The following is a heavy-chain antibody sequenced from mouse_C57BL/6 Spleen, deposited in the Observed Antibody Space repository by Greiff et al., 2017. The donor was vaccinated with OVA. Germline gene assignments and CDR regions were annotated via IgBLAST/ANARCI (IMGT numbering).Heavy chain of an antibody. Sequence: EVQGVESGGGLVKPGGSLKLSCAASGFTFSDFGMHWVRQAPEKGLEWVAYISSGSSTIYYADTVKGRFTISRDNAKNTLFLQMTSLRSEDTAMYYCARSYYDYDDWFAYWGQGTLVTVSA. D-gene: IGHD2-4*01. CDR2: ISSGSSTI. CDR3: ARSYYDYDDWFAY. V-gene: IGHV5-17*01. J-gene: IGHJ3*01. CDR1: GFTFSDFG.